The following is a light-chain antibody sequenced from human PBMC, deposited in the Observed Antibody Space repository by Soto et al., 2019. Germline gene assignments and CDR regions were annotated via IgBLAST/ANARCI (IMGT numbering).Light chain of an antibody. CDR3: QQYGSSPT. CDR1: QSVSSSY. J-gene: IGKJ1*01. Sequence: EIVLTESPGTLSLSQGEIATLSCRASQSVSSSYLAWYQQKPGQAPRLLIYGASSRATGIPDRFSGSGSGTDFTLTISRLEPEDFAVYYCQQYGSSPTFGQATKVDIK. CDR2: GAS. V-gene: IGKV3-20*01.